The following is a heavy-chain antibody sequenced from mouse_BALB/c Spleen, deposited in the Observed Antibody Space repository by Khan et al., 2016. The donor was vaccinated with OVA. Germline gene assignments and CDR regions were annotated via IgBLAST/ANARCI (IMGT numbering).Heavy chain of an antibody. CDR3: ARDGYSPWSAY. D-gene: IGHD2-3*01. Sequence: EVKLEESGAELVRPGALVKLSCKASGFNIKDYYMHWVKQRPEQGLVWIGRIDPENGDTIYDPKFQGKASITSDTSSNTAYLQLSSLTSEDTAVYYCARDGYSPWSAYWGQGTLVTVSA. V-gene: IGHV14-1*02. CDR2: IDPENGDT. J-gene: IGHJ3*01. CDR1: GFNIKDYY.